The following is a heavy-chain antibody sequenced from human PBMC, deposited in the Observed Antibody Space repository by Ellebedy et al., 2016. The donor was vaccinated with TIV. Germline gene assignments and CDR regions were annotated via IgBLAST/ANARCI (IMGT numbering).Heavy chain of an antibody. V-gene: IGHV1-2*04. CDR1: GYTFIGYY. CDR3: ARDGSAVAGFDY. Sequence: ASVKVSCKASGYTFIGYYIHWVRQAPGQGLEWMGWINPNSGGTNYAQKFQGWVTMTRDTSISTAYMELSRLRSDDTAVYYCARDGSAVAGFDYWGQGTLVTVSS. D-gene: IGHD6-19*01. J-gene: IGHJ4*02. CDR2: INPNSGGT.